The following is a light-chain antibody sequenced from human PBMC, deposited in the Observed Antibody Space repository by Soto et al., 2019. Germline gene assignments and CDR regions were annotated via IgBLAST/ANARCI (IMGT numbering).Light chain of an antibody. Sequence: EIVLIQSPATLSLSPGETATLSCRASQSVSSNHLGWYQQKPGQAPRLLIYDTSKRATGIPARFSGSGSGTVFSLTISLLEPDDFAVYYCQQRSNFWTFGQGTKVEIK. CDR3: QQRSNFWT. V-gene: IGKV3-11*01. CDR2: DTS. CDR1: QSVSSN. J-gene: IGKJ1*01.